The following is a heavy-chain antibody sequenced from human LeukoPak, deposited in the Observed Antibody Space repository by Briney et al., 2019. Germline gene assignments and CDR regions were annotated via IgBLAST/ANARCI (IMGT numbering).Heavy chain of an antibody. D-gene: IGHD3-10*01. Sequence: PSETLSLTCAVYGGSFSGYYWSWIRQPPGKGLEWIGEINHSGSTNYNPSLTSRVTISVDTSKNQFSLKLSSVTAADTAVYYCAREGRGYFDYWGQGTLVTVSS. CDR2: INHSGST. CDR3: AREGRGYFDY. J-gene: IGHJ4*02. V-gene: IGHV4-34*01. CDR1: GGSFSGYY.